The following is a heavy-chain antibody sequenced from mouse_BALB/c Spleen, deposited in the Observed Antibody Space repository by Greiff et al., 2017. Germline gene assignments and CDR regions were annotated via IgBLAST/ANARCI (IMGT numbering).Heavy chain of an antibody. V-gene: IGHV6-6*02. J-gene: IGHJ3*01. CDR3: TRGDDGYYVRFAY. D-gene: IGHD2-3*01. CDR1: GFTFSNYW. Sequence: EVQGVESGGGLVQPGGSMKLSCVASGFTFSNYWMNWVRQSPEKGLEWVAEIRLKSNNYATHYAESVKGRFTISRDDSKSSVYLQMNNLRAEDTGIYYCTRGDDGYYVRFAYWGQGTLVTVSA. CDR2: IRLKSNNYAT.